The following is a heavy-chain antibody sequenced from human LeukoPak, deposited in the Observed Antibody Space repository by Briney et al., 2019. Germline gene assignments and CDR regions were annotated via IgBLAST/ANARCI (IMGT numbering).Heavy chain of an antibody. D-gene: IGHD3-10*01. CDR2: IYHSGST. V-gene: IGHV4-38-2*02. CDR1: GYSISSGYY. J-gene: IGHJ6*03. CDR3: ARAVGYYGSGYYMDV. Sequence: SETLSLTCTVSGYSISSGYYWGWIRQPPGKGLEWIGSIYHSGSTYYNPSLKSRVTISVDTSKNQFSLKLSSVTAADTAVYYCARAVGYYGSGYYMDVWGKGTTVTVSS.